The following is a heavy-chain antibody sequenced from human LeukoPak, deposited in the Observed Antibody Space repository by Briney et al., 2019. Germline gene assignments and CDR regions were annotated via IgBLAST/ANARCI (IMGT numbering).Heavy chain of an antibody. J-gene: IGHJ4*02. CDR2: IYYCGTP. Sequence: SETLSLTCTVSGGSISSYYWSWIRQPPGKGLEWIGYIYYCGTPNYNPPLKSRVPLPLDTSKSQFSLRLNSVTAAEPAVNYCARQIIRGQYLVHFDYWGQGTLVTVSS. V-gene: IGHV4-59*08. D-gene: IGHD6-13*01. CDR1: GGSISSYY. CDR3: ARQIIRGQYLVHFDY.